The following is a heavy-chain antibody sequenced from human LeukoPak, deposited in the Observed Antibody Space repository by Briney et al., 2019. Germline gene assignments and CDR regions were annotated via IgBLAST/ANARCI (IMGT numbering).Heavy chain of an antibody. D-gene: IGHD5-12*01. CDR3: ARGGPGYSGYDLGLDY. Sequence: GASVKVSCKASGYTFTGYYMHWVRQAPGQGLEWMGWINPNSGGTNYAQKFQGRVTMTRDTSISTAYMELSRLRSDDTAVYYCARGGPGYSGYDLGLDYWGQGTLVTVSS. CDR1: GYTFTGYY. CDR2: INPNSGGT. J-gene: IGHJ4*02. V-gene: IGHV1-2*02.